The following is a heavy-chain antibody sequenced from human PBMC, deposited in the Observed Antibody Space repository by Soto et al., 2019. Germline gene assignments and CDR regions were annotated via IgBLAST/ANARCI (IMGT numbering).Heavy chain of an antibody. V-gene: IGHV4-4*02. CDR1: GGSIISSNW. D-gene: IGHD6-19*01. CDR2: IYHSGST. CDR3: AREDTAVAGTNRYYYYGMDV. Sequence: SETLSLTCAVSGGSIISSNWWSLVRHPPGKGLEWIGEIYHSGSTNYNPSLKSRVTISVDKSKNQFSLKLSSVTAADTAVYYCAREDTAVAGTNRYYYYGMDVWGHGTTVTVSS. J-gene: IGHJ6*02.